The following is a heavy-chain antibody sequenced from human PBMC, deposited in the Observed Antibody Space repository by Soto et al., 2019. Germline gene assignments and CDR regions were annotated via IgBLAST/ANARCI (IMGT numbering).Heavy chain of an antibody. J-gene: IGHJ5*02. CDR2: IYATGTT. CDR1: GASISGYY. D-gene: IGHD1-1*01. Sequence: SETLSLTCTVSGASISGYYWSWIRKSAGRGLEWTGRIYATGTTDYNPSLKSRVMMSVDTSKKQFSLKLRSVTAADTAVYYCVRDGTKTLRDWLDPWGQGISVTVSS. V-gene: IGHV4-4*07. CDR3: VRDGTKTLRDWLDP.